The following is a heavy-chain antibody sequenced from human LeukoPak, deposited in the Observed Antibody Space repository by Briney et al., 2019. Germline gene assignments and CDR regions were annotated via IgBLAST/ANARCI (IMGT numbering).Heavy chain of an antibody. CDR1: GGSISSSSYS. V-gene: IGHV4-39*07. Sequence: SETLSLTCTVSGGSISSSSYSWGWIRQPPGKGLEWIGEINHSGSTNYNPSLKSRVTISVDTSKNQFSLKLSSVTAADTAVYYCARLTRRGLAFDYWGQGTLVTVSS. D-gene: IGHD3-10*01. J-gene: IGHJ4*02. CDR3: ARLTRRGLAFDY. CDR2: INHSGST.